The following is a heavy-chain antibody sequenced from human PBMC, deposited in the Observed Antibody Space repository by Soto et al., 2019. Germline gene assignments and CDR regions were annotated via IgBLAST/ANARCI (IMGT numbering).Heavy chain of an antibody. CDR1: GFTFSSYG. CDR3: AKDIAYYDNLTGYYPALHYYGMDV. CDR2: ISYDGSNK. D-gene: IGHD3-9*01. J-gene: IGHJ6*02. V-gene: IGHV3-30*18. Sequence: GGSLRLSCAASGFTFSSYGMHWVRQAPGKGLEWVAVISYDGSNKYYADSVKGRFTISRDNSKNTLYLQMNSLRAEDTAVYYCAKDIAYYDNLTGYYPALHYYGMDVWGQGTTVTVSS.